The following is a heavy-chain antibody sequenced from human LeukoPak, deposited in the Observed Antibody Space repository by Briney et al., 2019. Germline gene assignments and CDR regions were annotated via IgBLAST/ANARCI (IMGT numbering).Heavy chain of an antibody. D-gene: IGHD3-10*01. CDR1: GGSFSGYY. V-gene: IGHV4-34*01. J-gene: IGHJ4*02. Sequence: SETLSLTCAVYGGSFSGYYWSWIRQPPGKGLEWIGEINHSGSTNDNPSLTSRVTISVDTSKNQFSLKLSSVTAADTAVYYCARGNGDSWGQGTLVTVSS. CDR3: ARGNGDS. CDR2: INHSGST.